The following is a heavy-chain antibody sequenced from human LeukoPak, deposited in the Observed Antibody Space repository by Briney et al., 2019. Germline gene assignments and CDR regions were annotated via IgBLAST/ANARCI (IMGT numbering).Heavy chain of an antibody. J-gene: IGHJ4*02. V-gene: IGHV3-21*04. CDR3: AKVAGGRQIDY. D-gene: IGHD2-15*01. Sequence: GGSLRLSCAASGFIFNSYIMNWVRQAPGKGLEWVSSISSSSTYKHYADSVKGRFTISRDNAKNSLYLQMNSLRAEDTAVYYCAKVAGGRQIDYWGQGTLVTVSS. CDR2: ISSSSTYK. CDR1: GFIFNSYI.